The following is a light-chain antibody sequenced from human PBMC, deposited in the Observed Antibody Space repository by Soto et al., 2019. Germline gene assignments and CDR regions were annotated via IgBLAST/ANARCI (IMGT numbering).Light chain of an antibody. CDR1: SSDVGSYNL. J-gene: IGLJ6*01. Sequence: QSVLTQPASVSASPGQSITISCTETSSDVGSYNLVSWFQHHPGKAPKLLIYEVTKRPSGVSDRFSGSKSGNTASLTISGLQAEDEADYYCCSYAGRSTLVFGSGTKLTVL. CDR2: EVT. CDR3: CSYAGRSTLV. V-gene: IGLV2-23*02.